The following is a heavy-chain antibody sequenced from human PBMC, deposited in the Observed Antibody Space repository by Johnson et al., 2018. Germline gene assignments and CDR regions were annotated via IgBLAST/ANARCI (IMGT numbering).Heavy chain of an antibody. CDR3: ARVGLELRRSLPSYYYYYYGMDV. V-gene: IGHV3-11*01. Sequence: QVQLVQSGGGLVKXGGSLRLSCAASGFTFSDYQMSWIRQAPGKGLECVSYISNSGSTKYYADSGKGRFTMSRDNAKNSRYLQMNSLRAEDTAVYYCARVGLELRRSLPSYYYYYYGMDVWGQGTTVTVSS. J-gene: IGHJ6*02. D-gene: IGHD1-7*01. CDR2: ISNSGSTK. CDR1: GFTFSDYQ.